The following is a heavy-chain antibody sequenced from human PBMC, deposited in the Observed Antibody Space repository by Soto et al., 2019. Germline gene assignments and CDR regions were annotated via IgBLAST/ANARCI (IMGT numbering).Heavy chain of an antibody. CDR3: ARVGSGYYFDY. J-gene: IGHJ4*02. D-gene: IGHD3-22*01. CDR2: ISSSSSYT. V-gene: IGHV3-11*06. Sequence: GGSLRLSCAASGFTFSDYYMSWIRQAPGKGLEWVSYISSSSSYTNYADSVKGRFTISRDNAKNSLYLQMNSLRAEDTAVYYCARVGSGYYFDYWGQGTLVTVSS. CDR1: GFTFSDYY.